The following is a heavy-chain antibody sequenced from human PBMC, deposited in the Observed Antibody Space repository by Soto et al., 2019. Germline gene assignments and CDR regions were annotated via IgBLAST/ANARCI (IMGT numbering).Heavy chain of an antibody. Sequence: GSLRLSCAASGFTFSSYWMSWVRQAPGKGLEWVANIKQDGSEKYYVDSVKGRFTISRDNAKNSLYLQMNSLRAEDTAVYYCARVEEVAAKSEYSQHWGQGTLVTVSS. D-gene: IGHD2-15*01. J-gene: IGHJ1*01. V-gene: IGHV3-7*01. CDR2: IKQDGSEK. CDR1: GFTFSSYW. CDR3: ARVEEVAAKSEYSQH.